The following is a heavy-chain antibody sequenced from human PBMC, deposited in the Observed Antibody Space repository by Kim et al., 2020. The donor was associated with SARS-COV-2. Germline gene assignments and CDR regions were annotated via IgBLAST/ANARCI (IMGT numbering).Heavy chain of an antibody. CDR3: ARSHFITIFGVEPLGDWFDP. Sequence: SETLSLTCTVSGGSISSYYWSWFRQPPGKGLEWIGYIYYSGSTNYNPSLKSRVTISVDTSKNQFSLKLSSVTAADTAVYYCARSHFITIFGVEPLGDWFDPWGQGTLVTVSS. V-gene: IGHV4-59*13. CDR1: GGSISSYY. J-gene: IGHJ5*02. CDR2: IYYSGST. D-gene: IGHD3-3*01.